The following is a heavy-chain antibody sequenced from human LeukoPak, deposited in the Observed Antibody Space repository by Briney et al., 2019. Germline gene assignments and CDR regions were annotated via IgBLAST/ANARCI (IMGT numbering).Heavy chain of an antibody. J-gene: IGHJ6*02. V-gene: IGHV3-49*03. CDR2: IRSKAYGGTT. CDR1: GFTFGDYA. Sequence: PGRSLRLSCTASGFTFGDYAMSWFRQAPGKGLEWVGFIRSKAYGGTTEYAASVKGRFTISRDDSKSIAYLQMNSLKTEDTAVYYCTRRPIVVVVAATLDYYYYGMDVWGQGTTVTVSS. CDR3: TRRPIVVVVAATLDYYYYGMDV. D-gene: IGHD2-15*01.